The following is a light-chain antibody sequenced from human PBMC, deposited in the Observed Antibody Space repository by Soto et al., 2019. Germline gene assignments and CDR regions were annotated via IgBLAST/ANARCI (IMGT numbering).Light chain of an antibody. CDR3: SSYESSNIFV. CDR2: EVS. Sequence: QSALTQPPSAFASPGQSVTISSIGTSREVGGYNFVAWYQQHSGKAPKLMLSEVSKRVSGVSERYSASKSCNTASLTVFCVQVEDENDNYCSSYESSNIFVFVPGTK. CDR1: SREVGGYNF. V-gene: IGLV2-8*01. J-gene: IGLJ1*01.